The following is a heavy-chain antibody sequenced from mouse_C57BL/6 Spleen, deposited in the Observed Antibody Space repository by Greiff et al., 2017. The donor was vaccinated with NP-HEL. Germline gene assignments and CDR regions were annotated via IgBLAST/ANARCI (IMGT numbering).Heavy chain of an antibody. CDR3: ARRGLGDY. V-gene: IGHV1-42*01. J-gene: IGHJ4*01. D-gene: IGHD3-1*01. CDR1: GYSFTGYY. CDR2: INPSTGGT. Sequence: DVKLVESGPELVKPGASVKISCKASGYSFTGYYMNWVKQSPEKSLEWIGEINPSTGGTTYNQKFKAKATLTVDKSSSTAYMQLKSLTSEDSAVYYCARRGLGDYWGQGTSVTVSS.